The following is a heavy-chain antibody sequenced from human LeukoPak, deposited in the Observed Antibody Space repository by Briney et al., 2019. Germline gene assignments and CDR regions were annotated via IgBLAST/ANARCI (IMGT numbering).Heavy chain of an antibody. J-gene: IGHJ4*02. V-gene: IGHV4-59*01. D-gene: IGHD3-9*01. CDR3: ARSPHILTGENFDY. CDR1: GGSISSYY. CDR2: IYYSGST. Sequence: SETLSLTCTVSGGSISSYYWNWIRQPPGKGLEWIGYIYYSGSTNYNPSLKSRVTISVDTSKNQFSLKLSSVTAADTAVYYCARSPHILTGENFDYWGQGTLVTVSS.